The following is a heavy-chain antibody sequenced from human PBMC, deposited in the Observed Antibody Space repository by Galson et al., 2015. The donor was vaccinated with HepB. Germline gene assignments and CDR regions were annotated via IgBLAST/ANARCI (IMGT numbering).Heavy chain of an antibody. V-gene: IGHV1-3*01. CDR2: INAGNGNT. Sequence: SVKVSCKASGYTFTSYAMHWVRQAPGQRLEWMGWINAGNGNTKYSQKFQGRVTITRDTSASTAYMELSSLRSEDTAVYYCARIAVAGLRPGYYFDYWGQGTLVTVSS. CDR3: ARIAVAGLRPGYYFDY. D-gene: IGHD6-19*01. J-gene: IGHJ4*02. CDR1: GYTFTSYA.